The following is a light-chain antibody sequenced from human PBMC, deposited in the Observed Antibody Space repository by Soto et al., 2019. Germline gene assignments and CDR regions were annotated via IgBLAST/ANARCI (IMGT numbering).Light chain of an antibody. CDR3: CSFALRSTLI. CDR2: QVT. CDR1: TRDIAGYNY. Sequence: QSVLTQPASVSGSLGQSITISCTGTTRDIAGYNYISWYQQLPGKVPKLLIYQVTIRPSGISNRFSGSKSGNTASLTISGLQAEDEADYYCCSFALRSTLIFGGGTQLTVL. V-gene: IGLV2-14*01. J-gene: IGLJ2*01.